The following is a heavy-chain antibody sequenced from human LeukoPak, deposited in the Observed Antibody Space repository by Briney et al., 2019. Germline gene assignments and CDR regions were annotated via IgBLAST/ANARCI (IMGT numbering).Heavy chain of an antibody. CDR2: ISSTSDYT. Sequence: GGSLRLSCAASGFTFNTSVMSWVRQVPGKGLEWISVISSTSDYTYYTDSVKGRFTISRDNSKNTLYLQMNSLRADDTAVYYCAKNPTGFPNWFDPWGQGTLVTVSS. CDR1: GFTFNTSV. V-gene: IGHV3-23*01. D-gene: IGHD6-25*01. J-gene: IGHJ5*02. CDR3: AKNPTGFPNWFDP.